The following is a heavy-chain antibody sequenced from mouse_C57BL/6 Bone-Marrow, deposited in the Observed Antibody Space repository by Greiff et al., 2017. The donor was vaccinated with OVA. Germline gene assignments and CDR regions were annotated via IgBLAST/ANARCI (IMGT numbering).Heavy chain of an antibody. CDR2: INPSSGYT. J-gene: IGHJ2*01. D-gene: IGHD1-1*01. V-gene: IGHV1-7*01. CDR1: GYTFTSYW. CDR3: ARCLITTVVALYYFDY. Sequence: QVQLQQSGAELAKPGASVKLSCKASGYTFTSYWMHWVKQRPGQGLEWIGYINPSSGYTKYNQKFKDKATLTADKSSSTAYMQLSSLTYEDSAVYYCARCLITTVVALYYFDYWGQGTTRTVSS.